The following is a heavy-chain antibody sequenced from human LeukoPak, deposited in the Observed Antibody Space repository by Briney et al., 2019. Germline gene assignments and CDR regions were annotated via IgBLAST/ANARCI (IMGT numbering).Heavy chain of an antibody. CDR2: ISSSSSYI. V-gene: IGHV3-21*01. Sequence: GGSPRLSCAASGFTFSSYSMNWVRQAPGKGLEWVSSISSSSSYIYYADSVKGRFTISRDNAKNSLYLQMNSLRAEDTAVYYCARDHRPQVAARYNWFDPWGQGTPVTVSS. D-gene: IGHD6-6*01. CDR1: GFTFSSYS. J-gene: IGHJ5*02. CDR3: ARDHRPQVAARYNWFDP.